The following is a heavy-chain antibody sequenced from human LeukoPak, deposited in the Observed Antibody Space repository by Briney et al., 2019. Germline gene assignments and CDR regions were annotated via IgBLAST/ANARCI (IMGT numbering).Heavy chain of an antibody. J-gene: IGHJ4*02. V-gene: IGHV3-11*01. D-gene: IGHD3-22*01. CDR1: GFTFSDYY. CDR2: ISSSGSTI. CDR3: AKDNSMIVVVTFDY. Sequence: PGGSLRLSCAASGFTFSDYYMSWIRQAPGKGLEWVSYISSSGSTIYYADSVKGRFTISRDNAKNSLYLQMNSLRAEDTAVYYCAKDNSMIVVVTFDYWGQGTLVTVSS.